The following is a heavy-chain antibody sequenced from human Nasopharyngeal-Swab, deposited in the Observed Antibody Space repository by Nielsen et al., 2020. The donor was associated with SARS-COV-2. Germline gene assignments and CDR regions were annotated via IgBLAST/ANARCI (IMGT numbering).Heavy chain of an antibody. CDR3: AKGRKRILVTGTLFDY. D-gene: IGHD6-19*01. CDR1: GFAYNNYA. Sequence: GESLKISCAASGFAYNNYAMNWVRQAPGKGLEWVSVISGSGDTTYYADSVKGRFTISRDNSKNTLYLQMNSLTAEDTAVYFCAKGRKRILVTGTLFDYWGQGTLVTVPS. CDR2: ISGSGDTT. V-gene: IGHV3-23*01. J-gene: IGHJ4*02.